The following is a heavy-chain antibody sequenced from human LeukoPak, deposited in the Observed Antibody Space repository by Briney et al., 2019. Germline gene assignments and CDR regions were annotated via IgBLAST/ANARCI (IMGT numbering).Heavy chain of an antibody. D-gene: IGHD3-9*01. CDR1: GGSISSSSYY. J-gene: IGHJ4*02. Sequence: PSETLSLTCTVSGGSISSSSYYWGRIRQPPGKGLEWIGSIYFSGNTYYNPSLKSRVTISVDTSKNKFSLKLSSVAAADAAVYYCARDFELRYFDGWGQGTLVTVSS. CDR2: IYFSGNT. CDR3: ARDFELRYFDG. V-gene: IGHV4-39*07.